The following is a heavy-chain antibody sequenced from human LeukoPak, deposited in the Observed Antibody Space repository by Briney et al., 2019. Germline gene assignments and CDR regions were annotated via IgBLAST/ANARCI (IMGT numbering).Heavy chain of an antibody. D-gene: IGHD3-22*01. V-gene: IGHV3-30*03. J-gene: IGHJ4*02. CDR2: ISYDGSNK. CDR1: GFTFSSYG. Sequence: GGSLRLSCAASGFTFSSYGMHWVRQAPGKGLEWVAVISYDGSNKYYADSVKGRFTISRDNSKNTLYLQMNSLRAEDTAVYYCARDPGSGSLRYFDYWGQGTLVTVSS. CDR3: ARDPGSGSLRYFDY.